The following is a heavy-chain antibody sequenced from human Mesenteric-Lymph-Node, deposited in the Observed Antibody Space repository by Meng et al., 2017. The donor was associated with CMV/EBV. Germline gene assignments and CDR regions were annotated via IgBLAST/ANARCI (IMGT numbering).Heavy chain of an antibody. CDR2: INHSGST. CDR3: ARGSSYDILTGYFDY. J-gene: IGHJ4*02. D-gene: IGHD3-9*01. V-gene: IGHV4-34*01. Sequence: QVQLHQWGAGLLKPLETLSVTVAVYGGSFSGYYWNWIRQSPEKGLEWIGEINHSGSTTYNPSFTSRIIISVDTSTNQISLNMSSVTAADTAVYYCARGSSYDILTGYFDYWGQGALVTVSS. CDR1: GGSFSGYY.